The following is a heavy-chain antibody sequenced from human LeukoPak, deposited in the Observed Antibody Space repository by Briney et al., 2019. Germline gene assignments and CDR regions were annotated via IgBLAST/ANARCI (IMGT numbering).Heavy chain of an antibody. CDR2: INPNSGGT. D-gene: IGHD2-21*01. J-gene: IGHJ4*02. CDR1: GYTFTGYY. V-gene: IGHV1-2*02. Sequence: ASVKVSCKASGYTFTGYYMHWVRQAPGQGLEWMGWINPNSGGTNYAQKFQGRVTTTRDTSISTAYMELSRLRSDDTAVYYCASRWGFDETGDYWGQGTLVTVSS. CDR3: ASRWGFDETGDY.